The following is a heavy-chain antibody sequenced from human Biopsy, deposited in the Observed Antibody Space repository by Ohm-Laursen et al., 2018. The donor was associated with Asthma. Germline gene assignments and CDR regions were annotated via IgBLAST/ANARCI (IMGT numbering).Heavy chain of an antibody. CDR3: ARDWKGYCTGGVCYPDY. CDR2: IWYDGSNK. CDR1: GFTFSSYG. Sequence: SLRLSCTASGFTFSSYGIHWVRQAPGKGLEWVAVIWYDGSNKYYADSVKGRFTISRDNSKNTLYLQMNSLRAEDTAVYYCARDWKGYCTGGVCYPDYWGQGTLVTVSS. D-gene: IGHD2-8*02. J-gene: IGHJ4*02. V-gene: IGHV3-33*01.